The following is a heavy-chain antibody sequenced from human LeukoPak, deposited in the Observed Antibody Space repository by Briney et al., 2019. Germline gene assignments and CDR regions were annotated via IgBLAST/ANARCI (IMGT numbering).Heavy chain of an antibody. Sequence: SQTLSHTCAISGDSVSSKSAAWNWIRHSPSRGLEWLGRTYYRSKWYNEYAVSVKSRLTINPDTSKNQFSLQLNSVAPEDTAVCYCARTTGHFDYWGQGTLVTVSS. V-gene: IGHV6-1*01. CDR3: ARTTGHFDY. CDR1: GDSVSSKSAA. D-gene: IGHD2-8*02. J-gene: IGHJ4*02. CDR2: TYYRSKWYN.